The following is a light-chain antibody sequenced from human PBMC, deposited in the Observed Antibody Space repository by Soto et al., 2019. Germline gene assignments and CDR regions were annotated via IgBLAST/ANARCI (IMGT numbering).Light chain of an antibody. V-gene: IGLV2-23*01. CDR2: EGS. CDR1: SSDVGSYNL. J-gene: IGLJ1*01. Sequence: QSALTQPASVSGSPGQSITISCTGISSDVGSYNLVSWYQHHPGKAPKLMIYEGSKRPSGLSNRFSGSKSGNTASLTISGLQAEDEADYYCCSYAGSRTIYVFGTGTKVTVL. CDR3: CSYAGSRTIYV.